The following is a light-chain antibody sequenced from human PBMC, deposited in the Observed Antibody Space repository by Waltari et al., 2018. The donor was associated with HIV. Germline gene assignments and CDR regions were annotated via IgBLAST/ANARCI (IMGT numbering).Light chain of an antibody. Sequence: ALPQPASVSEYPGQPLTNSCPGTRSDSGGHYSVSWYQQLPGKAPKLMIYAVTHRPSGVSYRFPGSKSGNTASLTISGLQGEDEADYYCLSYTITDTLVFGGRTKLTVL. V-gene: IGLV2-14*01. CDR2: AVT. CDR1: RSDSGGHYS. J-gene: IGLJ3*02. CDR3: LSYTITDTLV.